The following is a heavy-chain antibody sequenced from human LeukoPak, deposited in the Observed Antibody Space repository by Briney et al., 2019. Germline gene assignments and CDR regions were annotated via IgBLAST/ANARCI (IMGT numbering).Heavy chain of an antibody. J-gene: IGHJ5*02. V-gene: IGHV1-8*01. D-gene: IGHD2-2*01. CDR2: MNPNSGNT. CDR1: GYTFTSYD. Sequence: ASVKVSCKASGYTFTSYDINWVRQATGQGLEWMGWMNPNSGNTGYAQKFQGRVTMTRNTSISTAYMELSSLRSEDTAVYYCARIYCSSTSCYSGGWFDPWGQGTLVTVSS. CDR3: ARIYCSSTSCYSGGWFDP.